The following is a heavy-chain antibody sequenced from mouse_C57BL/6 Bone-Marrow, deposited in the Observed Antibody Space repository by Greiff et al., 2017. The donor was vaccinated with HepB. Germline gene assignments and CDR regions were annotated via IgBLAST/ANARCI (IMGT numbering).Heavy chain of an antibody. CDR3: TRELTYYGSSHWYFDV. V-gene: IGHV5-9-1*02. CDR1: GFTFSSYA. D-gene: IGHD1-1*01. J-gene: IGHJ1*03. CDR2: ISSGGDYI. Sequence: EVNVVESGEGLVKPGGSLKLSCAASGFTFSSYAMSWVRQTPEKRLEWVAYISSGGDYIYYADTVKGRFTISRDNARNTLYLQMSSLKSEDTAMYYCTRELTYYGSSHWYFDVWGTGTTVTVSS.